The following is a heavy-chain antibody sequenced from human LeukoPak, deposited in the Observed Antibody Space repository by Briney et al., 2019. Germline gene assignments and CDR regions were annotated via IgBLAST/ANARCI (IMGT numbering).Heavy chain of an antibody. CDR2: IWYDGSNK. CDR3: ARDLRGVSRNYYDSSPGY. J-gene: IGHJ4*02. V-gene: IGHV3-33*01. D-gene: IGHD3-22*01. CDR1: GFTFSSYG. Sequence: PGGSLRLSCAASGFTFSSYGMHWVRQAPGKGPEWVAVIWYDGSNKYYADSVKGRFTISRDNSKITLYLQMNSLRAEDTAVYSCARDLRGVSRNYYDSSPGYWGQGTLVTVSS.